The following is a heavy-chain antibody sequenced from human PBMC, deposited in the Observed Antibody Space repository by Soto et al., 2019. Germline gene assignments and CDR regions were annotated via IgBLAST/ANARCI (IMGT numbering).Heavy chain of an antibody. Sequence: TSETLSLTCTFSDCSISPYYWSWIRQPPGKGLEWIGYIYYAGTTTYNPSLKSRVSISVDTSKNEVSLKLTSVTAADTAVYYCARLGGYYQALDSWGQGTVVTVSS. J-gene: IGHJ4*02. CDR1: DCSISPYY. CDR2: IYYAGTT. CDR3: ARLGGYYQALDS. D-gene: IGHD3-22*01. V-gene: IGHV4-59*08.